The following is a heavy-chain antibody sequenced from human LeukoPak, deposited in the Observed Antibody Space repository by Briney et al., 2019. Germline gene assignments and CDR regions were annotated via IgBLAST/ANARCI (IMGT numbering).Heavy chain of an antibody. CDR3: ARDSRLRAFDI. CDR1: GGSISSSNW. Sequence: SGTLSLTCAVSGGSISSSNWWSWLRHPPGEGLEWSEEIYHSGSTNYNPPLKRRVTISVGTSKHQPSLKLTSVTAADTAVYYCARDSRLRAFDIWGQGTMVTVSS. J-gene: IGHJ3*02. V-gene: IGHV4-4*02. CDR2: IYHSGST. D-gene: IGHD5-18*01.